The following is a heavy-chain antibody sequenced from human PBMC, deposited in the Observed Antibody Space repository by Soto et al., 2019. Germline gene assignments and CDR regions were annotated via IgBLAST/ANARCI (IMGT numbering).Heavy chain of an antibody. CDR1: GISVSSTQW. J-gene: IGHJ4*02. CDR3: ARVPDY. CDR2: IYHIGST. V-gene: IGHV4-4*02. Sequence: ASETLSLPCAVSGISVSSTQWWTWVRQAPGKELEWLGEIYHIGSTRYNPSLKSRVTISVDKSNNHFSLKLSSVTAADTAVYYCARVPDYWGQGTLVTVS.